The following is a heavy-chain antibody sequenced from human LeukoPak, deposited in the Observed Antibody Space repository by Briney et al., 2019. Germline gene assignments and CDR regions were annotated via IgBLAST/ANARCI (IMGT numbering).Heavy chain of an antibody. CDR1: GGSLYTFY. Sequence: SETLSLTCSGSGGSLYTFYWRCVRQPAGKGLEWIGRIHPSGSTNYNPSLKSRVTMSEDTSKNQFALNLSSVTAADTAVYYCGGGRMNWFDRWGQGTLVTVSS. J-gene: IGHJ5*02. V-gene: IGHV4-4*07. D-gene: IGHD2/OR15-2a*01. CDR2: IHPSGST. CDR3: GGGRMNWFDR.